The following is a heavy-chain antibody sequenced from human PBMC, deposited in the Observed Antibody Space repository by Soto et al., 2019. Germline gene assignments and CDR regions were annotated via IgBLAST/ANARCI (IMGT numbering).Heavy chain of an antibody. D-gene: IGHD3-22*01. Sequence: SETLSLTCTVSGGSISSYYWSWIRQPPGKGLEWIGYIYYSGSTNYNPSLKSRVTISVDTSKNQFSLKLSSVTAADTAVYYCARSRGITYYYDSRSDAFDIWGQGTMVTVS. CDR1: GGSISSYY. V-gene: IGHV4-59*01. J-gene: IGHJ3*02. CDR3: ARSRGITYYYDSRSDAFDI. CDR2: IYYSGST.